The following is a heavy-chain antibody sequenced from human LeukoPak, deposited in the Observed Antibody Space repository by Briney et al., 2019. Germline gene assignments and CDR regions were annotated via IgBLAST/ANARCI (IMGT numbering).Heavy chain of an antibody. CDR2: ISAYNGST. V-gene: IGHV1-18*01. D-gene: IGHD3-22*01. J-gene: IGHJ1*01. CDR3: ARDYYDSSGYVEYFQH. Sequence: AASVKVSCKASGYTFTNYGISWVRQAPGQGLEWMGWISAYNGSTNYAQKLQGRVTMTTDTSTSTAYMELRSLRSDDTAVYYCARDYYDSSGYVEYFQHWGQGTLVTVSS. CDR1: GYTFTNYG.